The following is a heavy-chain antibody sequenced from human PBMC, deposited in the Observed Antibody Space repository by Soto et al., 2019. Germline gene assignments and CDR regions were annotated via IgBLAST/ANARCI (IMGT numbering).Heavy chain of an antibody. D-gene: IGHD1-26*01. J-gene: IGHJ3*02. CDR1: GFTFSSYA. Sequence: GGSLRLSCAASGFTFSSYAMSWVRQAPGKGLEWVSAISGSGGSTYYADSVKGRFTISRDNSKNTLYLQMNSLRAGDTAVYYWGKGLSFVGGGYSGDAFDIWAQGKMVPVSS. CDR3: GKGLSFVGGGYSGDAFDI. V-gene: IGHV3-23*01. CDR2: ISGSGGST.